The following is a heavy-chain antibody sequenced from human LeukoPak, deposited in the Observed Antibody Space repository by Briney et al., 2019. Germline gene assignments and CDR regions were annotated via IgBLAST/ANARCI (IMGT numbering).Heavy chain of an antibody. J-gene: IGHJ4*02. CDR2: ISYDGSNK. D-gene: IGHD3-22*01. CDR3: ARWVVDYYDSSGPFDY. V-gene: IGHV3-30*03. Sequence: GGSLRLSCAASGFTFSSYGMHWVRQAPGKGLEWVAVISYDGSNKYYADSVKGRFTISRDNSKNTLYLQMNSLRAEDTAVYYCARWVVDYYDSSGPFDYWGQGTLVTVSS. CDR1: GFTFSSYG.